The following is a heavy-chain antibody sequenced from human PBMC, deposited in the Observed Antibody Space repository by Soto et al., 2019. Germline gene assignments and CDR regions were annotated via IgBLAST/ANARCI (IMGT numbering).Heavy chain of an antibody. D-gene: IGHD5-18*01. J-gene: IGHJ4*02. V-gene: IGHV4-31*03. CDR1: GGSISRAAYY. Sequence: SETLSLTCTVSGGSISRAAYYRSWIRRHPGKGLEWIGYISHSGSTYYTPSLKSRVIISADTSKNQFSVNLTSVTAADTAVYYCAREYTYGSNFFDCWGQGALVTSPQ. CDR2: ISHSGST. CDR3: AREYTYGSNFFDC.